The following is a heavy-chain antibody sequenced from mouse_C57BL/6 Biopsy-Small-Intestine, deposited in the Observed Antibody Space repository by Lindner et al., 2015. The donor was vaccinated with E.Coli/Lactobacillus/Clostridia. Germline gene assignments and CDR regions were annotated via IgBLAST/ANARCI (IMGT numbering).Heavy chain of an antibody. D-gene: IGHD2-10*01. V-gene: IGHV1-81*01. J-gene: IGHJ3*01. CDR3: ARRAYDGSYPAWFAY. CDR1: GYTFTSYG. CDR2: IYPRSGNT. Sequence: VQLQESGAELARPGASVKLSCKASGYTFTSYGISWVKQRTGQGLEWIGEIYPRSGNTYYNEKFKGKATLTADKSSSTAYMQLSSLTSEDSAVYFCARRAYDGSYPAWFAYWGQGTLVTVSA.